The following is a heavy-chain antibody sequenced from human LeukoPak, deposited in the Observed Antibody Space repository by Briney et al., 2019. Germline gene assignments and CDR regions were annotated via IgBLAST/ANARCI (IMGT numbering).Heavy chain of an antibody. CDR2: ISGSGGNT. D-gene: IGHD1-1*01. V-gene: IGHV3-23*01. J-gene: IGHJ4*02. Sequence: GGSLRLSCSASGFTFSNYAMSWVRQAPGEGLEWVSAISGSGGNTYYADSVNGRFTISRDNSQNTFFLQMNSLRADDTAIYYCAKCLTSTGTCYFDYWGQGTLVTVSS. CDR1: GFTFSNYA. CDR3: AKCLTSTGTCYFDY.